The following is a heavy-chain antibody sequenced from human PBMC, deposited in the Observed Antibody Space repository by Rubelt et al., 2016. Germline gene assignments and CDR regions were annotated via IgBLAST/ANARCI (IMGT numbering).Heavy chain of an antibody. D-gene: IGHD3-10*01. V-gene: IGHV4-34*01. CDR1: GGSFSGYY. CDR3: ARHVDGSGSYFGNFDY. Sequence: QVQLQQWGAGLLKPSETLSLTCAVYGGSFSGYYWSWIRQPPGKGLEWIGEINHSGSTNYNPSLKSRVTISVDTSKNQFALKLSSVTAADTAVYYCARHVDGSGSYFGNFDYWGQGTLVTVSS. J-gene: IGHJ4*02. CDR2: INHSGST.